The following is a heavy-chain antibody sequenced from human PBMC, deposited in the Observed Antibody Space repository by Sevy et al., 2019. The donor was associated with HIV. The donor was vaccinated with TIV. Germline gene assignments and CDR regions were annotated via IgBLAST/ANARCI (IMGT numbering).Heavy chain of an antibody. J-gene: IGHJ3*02. D-gene: IGHD3-16*01. CDR3: ARVSTVGAMMDALDT. Sequence: GGSLRLSCAASGFTFSDYGVHWVRQTPHKGLEWVAVMSTDGNDKHYSDSARGRFTISRDKSKNTLFLELNSLRHEDTAVYFCARVSTVGAMMDALDTWGQGTMVTVSS. CDR2: MSTDGNDK. V-gene: IGHV3-30*03. CDR1: GFTFSDYG.